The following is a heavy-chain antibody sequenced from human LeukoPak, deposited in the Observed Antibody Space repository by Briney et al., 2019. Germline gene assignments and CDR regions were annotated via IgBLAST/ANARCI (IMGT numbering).Heavy chain of an antibody. J-gene: IGHJ4*02. Sequence: KPSETLSLTCTVSAGSISSYYWSCIRQPPGKGREWIGYTYYSGSSNYNPSLKSRVTISVDTSKNQFSLKLRSVTAADTAVYYCARATSARSPKVWLQVFDYWGQGTLVTVSS. V-gene: IGHV4-59*08. D-gene: IGHD5-24*01. CDR3: ARATSARSPKVWLQVFDY. CDR2: TYYSGSS. CDR1: AGSISSYY.